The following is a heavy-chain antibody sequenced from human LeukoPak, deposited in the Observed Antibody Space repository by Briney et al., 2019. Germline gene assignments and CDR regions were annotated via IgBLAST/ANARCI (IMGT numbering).Heavy chain of an antibody. CDR2: IYYSGST. CDR3: ARGIKEMAAIPFDY. J-gene: IGHJ4*02. V-gene: IGHV4-39*07. CDR1: GGSISSSSYY. Sequence: SGTLSLTCTVSGGSISSSSYYWGWIRQPPGKGLEWIGSIYYSGSTYYNPSLKSRVTISVDTSKNQFSLKQSSVTAADTAVYYCARGIKEMAAIPFDYWGQGTLVTVSS. D-gene: IGHD5-24*01.